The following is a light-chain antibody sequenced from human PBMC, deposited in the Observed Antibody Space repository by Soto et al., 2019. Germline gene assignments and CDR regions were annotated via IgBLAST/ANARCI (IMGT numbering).Light chain of an antibody. Sequence: DIQMTQSPSSLPASVGDRVTITCRASQSITNYLSWYQQRPGKAPKLLIHAASNLQSGVPSRFSGNGSETDFSLTISSLQHEDFETYSCQQSYSAPRTFGQGTTVDIK. J-gene: IGKJ2*01. CDR1: QSITNY. V-gene: IGKV1-39*01. CDR3: QQSYSAPRT. CDR2: AAS.